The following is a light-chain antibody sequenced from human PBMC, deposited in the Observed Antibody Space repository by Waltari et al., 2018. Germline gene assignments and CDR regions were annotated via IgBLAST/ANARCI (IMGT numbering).Light chain of an antibody. J-gene: IGLJ1*01. CDR3: CSYVGLGTYV. V-gene: IGLV2-23*02. Sequence: QSGLAQPASASGSPGQSITITCTGPSSDVGNYTLVYRYQQRPGKAPRLLIYEVTKRAPGTSDRFSASKSGNTASLSISGLQAQEDEADYYCCSYVGLGTYVFGTGTKVTV. CDR2: EVT. CDR1: SSDVGNYTL.